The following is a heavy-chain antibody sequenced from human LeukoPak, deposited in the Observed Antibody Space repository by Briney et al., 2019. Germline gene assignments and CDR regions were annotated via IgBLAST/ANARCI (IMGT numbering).Heavy chain of an antibody. J-gene: IGHJ6*03. D-gene: IGHD4-17*01. CDR3: AKDSAVTNYYYYYMDV. V-gene: IGHV3-30*18. CDR2: ISYDGSNK. CDR1: GFTFSSYG. Sequence: GGSLRLSCAASGFTFSSYGIHWVRQAPGKGLEWVAVISYDGSNKYYADSVKGRFTISRDNSKNTLYLQMNSLRAEDTAVYYCAKDSAVTNYYYYYMDVWGKGTTVTVSS.